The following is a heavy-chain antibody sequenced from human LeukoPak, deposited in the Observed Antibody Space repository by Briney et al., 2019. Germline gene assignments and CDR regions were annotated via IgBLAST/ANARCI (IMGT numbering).Heavy chain of an antibody. CDR2: INPNSGGT. CDR1: GYTFTGYY. J-gene: IGHJ5*02. CDR3: ARGGSGSYYKNWFDP. V-gene: IGHV1-2*02. D-gene: IGHD3-10*01. Sequence: ASVKVSCKASGYTFTGYYMHWVRQAPGQGLEWMGWINPNSGGTNYAQKFQGRVTMTRDTSISTAYMELSRLRSDDTAVYYCARGGSGSYYKNWFDPWGQGTLVTVSS.